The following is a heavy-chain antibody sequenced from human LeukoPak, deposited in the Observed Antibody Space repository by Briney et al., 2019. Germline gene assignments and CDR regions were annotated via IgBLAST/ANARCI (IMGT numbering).Heavy chain of an antibody. CDR2: IKPDGSGE. CDR3: MTGYSSHWYNEGNY. J-gene: IGHJ4*02. D-gene: IGHD6-19*01. V-gene: IGHV3-7*01. Sequence: PGGSLRLSCVASGFTFSRFWMIWVRQAPGKGLEWVAMIKPDGSGEYYLDSVKGRFTISRDNAKNSLYLRMNSLRADDTAVYFCMTGYSSHWYNEGNYWGQGILVTVSS. CDR1: GFTFSRFW.